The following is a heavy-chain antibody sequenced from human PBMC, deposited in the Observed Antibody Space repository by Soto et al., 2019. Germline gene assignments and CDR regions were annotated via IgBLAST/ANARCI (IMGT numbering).Heavy chain of an antibody. V-gene: IGHV3-48*01. Sequence: GGSLRLSCAASGFTFSTYSMNWVRQAPGKGLEWVSYISTSSSTVYHADSVKGRFTISRDNAKNSLYLQMNSLRAEDTAVYYCARPSFDIWGQGTMVTVSS. J-gene: IGHJ3*02. CDR3: ARPSFDI. CDR1: GFTFSTYS. CDR2: ISTSSSTV.